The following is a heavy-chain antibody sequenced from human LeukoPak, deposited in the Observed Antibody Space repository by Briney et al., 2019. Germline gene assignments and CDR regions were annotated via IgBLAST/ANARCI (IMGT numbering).Heavy chain of an antibody. V-gene: IGHV3-30-3*01. Sequence: AGGSLRPSCAASGFTFSSYAMHWVRQAPGKGLEWVAVISYDGSNKYYADSVKGRFTISRDNSKNTLYLQMNSLRAEDTAVYYCAREDEQLRWFDPWGQGTLVTVSS. CDR3: AREDEQLRWFDP. CDR1: GFTFSSYA. D-gene: IGHD6-19*01. J-gene: IGHJ5*02. CDR2: ISYDGSNK.